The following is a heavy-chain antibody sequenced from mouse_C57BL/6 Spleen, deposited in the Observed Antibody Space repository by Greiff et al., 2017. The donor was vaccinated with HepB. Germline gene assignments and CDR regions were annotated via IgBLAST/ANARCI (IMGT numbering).Heavy chain of an antibody. Sequence: VQLQQSGAELVKPGASVKISCKASGYAFSSYWMNWVKQRPGKGLEWIGQIYPGDGDTNYNGKFKGKATLTADKSSSTAYMQLSSLTSEDSAVYFCARCPYYSNYNYAMDYWGQGTSVTVSS. CDR2: IYPGDGDT. V-gene: IGHV1-80*01. J-gene: IGHJ4*01. CDR3: ARCPYYSNYNYAMDY. D-gene: IGHD2-5*01. CDR1: GYAFSSYW.